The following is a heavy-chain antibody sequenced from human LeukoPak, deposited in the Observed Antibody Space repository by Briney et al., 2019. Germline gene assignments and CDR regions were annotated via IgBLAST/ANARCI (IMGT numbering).Heavy chain of an antibody. Sequence: GESLKISCRSSGHDFTSYWIAWVRQLPGKGLEWMGIIHPSDSETQYGPSFQGQVTISADNSINTAYLQWSRLKASDTAMYYCARRGYSGYSPLDSWGQGTLVTVSS. CDR2: IHPSDSET. J-gene: IGHJ4*02. V-gene: IGHV5-51*01. D-gene: IGHD5-12*01. CDR3: ARRGYSGYSPLDS. CDR1: GHDFTSYW.